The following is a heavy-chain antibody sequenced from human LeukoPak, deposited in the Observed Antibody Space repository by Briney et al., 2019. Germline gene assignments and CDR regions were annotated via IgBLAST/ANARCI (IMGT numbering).Heavy chain of an antibody. D-gene: IGHD1-7*01. CDR1: GFTFSSYS. V-gene: IGHV3-21*04. J-gene: IGHJ4*02. CDR3: AKDERNWNYNLASQTYD. CDR2: ISSSRSYI. Sequence: TGGSLRLSCAASGFTFSSYSMNWVRQAPGKGLEWVSSISSSRSYIYYADSVKGRFTVSRDNSKNTLYLQMSSLRAEDTAVYYCAKDERNWNYNLASQTYDWGQGTLVTVSS.